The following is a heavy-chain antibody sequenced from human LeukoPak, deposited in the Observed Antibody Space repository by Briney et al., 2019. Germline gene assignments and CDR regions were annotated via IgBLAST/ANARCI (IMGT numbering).Heavy chain of an antibody. J-gene: IGHJ4*02. CDR3: ARDGGVRGVIITRFDY. D-gene: IGHD3-10*01. V-gene: IGHV1-3*01. CDR1: GYTFTSYA. Sequence: ASVKVSCTASGYTFTSYAMHWVRQAPGQRLEWMGWINAGNGNTKYSQKFQGRVTITRDTSASTAYMELSSLRSEDTAVYYCARDGGVRGVIITRFDYWGQGTLVTVSS. CDR2: INAGNGNT.